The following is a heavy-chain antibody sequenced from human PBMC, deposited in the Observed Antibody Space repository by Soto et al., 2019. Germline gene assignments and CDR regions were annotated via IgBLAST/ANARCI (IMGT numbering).Heavy chain of an antibody. D-gene: IGHD2-2*01. CDR3: ARDPRVQLLQDTYYGLDV. CDR1: GFTFSSYS. Sequence: EVQLVESGGGLVRPGGSLRLSCAASGFTFSSYSMNWVRQAPGKGLEWVSSISGSSSYIYYADSVRGRFTISRDNAKNSLQLQMDGLRAEDTAVYYCARDPRVQLLQDTYYGLDVWGQGTTVTVSS. CDR2: ISGSSSYI. J-gene: IGHJ6*02. V-gene: IGHV3-21*01.